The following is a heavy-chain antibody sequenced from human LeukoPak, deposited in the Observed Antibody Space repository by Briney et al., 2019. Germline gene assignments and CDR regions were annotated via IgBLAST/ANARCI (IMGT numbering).Heavy chain of an antibody. V-gene: IGHV3-53*01. CDR3: AKETVLTGYERFADY. D-gene: IGHD3-9*01. CDR2: IYSGGST. J-gene: IGHJ4*02. CDR1: GFSVSSNY. Sequence: GGSLRLSCAVSGFSVSSNYMSWVRQAPGKGLEWVSVIYSGGSTYYADSVKGRFTISRHNSRNTLYLQMNSLRAEDTAVYYCAKETVLTGYERFADYWGQGTLVTVSS.